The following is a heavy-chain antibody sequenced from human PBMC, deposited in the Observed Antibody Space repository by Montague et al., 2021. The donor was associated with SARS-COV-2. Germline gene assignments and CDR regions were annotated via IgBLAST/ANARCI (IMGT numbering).Heavy chain of an antibody. CDR2: ISYSTRT. J-gene: IGHJ6*03. V-gene: IGHV4-39*01. CDR1: GGSVSSHPYY. D-gene: IGHD3-10*01. Sequence: SETLSLTCTVSGGSVSSHPYYWSWIRQPPGLGLEWVVCISYSTRTYFSPSLQSRLTISVYSSENQFSLRLISVTAADTAVYYCASSSYYGSGTYVYNYYMDVWGKGTTVTVSS. CDR3: ASSSYYGSGTYVYNYYMDV.